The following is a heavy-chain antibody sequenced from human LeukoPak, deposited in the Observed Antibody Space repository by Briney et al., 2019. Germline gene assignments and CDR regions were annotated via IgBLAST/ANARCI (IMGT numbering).Heavy chain of an antibody. D-gene: IGHD2-8*02. Sequence: GESLKISCKGSGYSFTSYWIAWVRQMPGKGLEWMGIIYPGDSEIRYSPSFQGQDTISVDKSISTAYLQWSSLKTSDTAMYYCARRPSGGSTWFDPWGQGTLVTVSS. CDR3: ARRPSGGSTWFDP. CDR1: GYSFTSYW. CDR2: IYPGDSEI. J-gene: IGHJ5*02. V-gene: IGHV5-51*01.